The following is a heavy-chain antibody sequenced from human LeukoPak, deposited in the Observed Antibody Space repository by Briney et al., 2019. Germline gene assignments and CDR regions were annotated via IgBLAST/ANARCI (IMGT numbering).Heavy chain of an antibody. CDR3: ARAVGYCSGGSCYSYYYYGMDV. V-gene: IGHV1-2*02. J-gene: IGHJ6*02. CDR2: INPNSGGT. CDR1: GYTFTGYY. D-gene: IGHD2-15*01. Sequence: ASVKVSCKASGYTFTGYYVSWVRQAPGQGLEWTGWINPNSGGTNFARKFQGRVTMTTDTSISTAYMELSRLRSDDTAVYYCARAVGYCSGGSCYSYYYYGMDVWGQGTTVTVSS.